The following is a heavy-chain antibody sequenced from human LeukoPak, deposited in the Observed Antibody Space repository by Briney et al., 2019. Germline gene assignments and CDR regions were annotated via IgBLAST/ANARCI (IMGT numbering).Heavy chain of an antibody. CDR1: GGSISSSSYY. CDR3: ARALLWFGGEFDY. J-gene: IGHJ4*02. CDR2: IYTSGST. Sequence: SETLSLTCTVSGGSISSSSYYWGWIRLPPGKGLEWIGRIYTSGSTNYNPSLKSRVTISVDTSKNQFSLKLSSVTAADTAVYYCARALLWFGGEFDYWGQGTLVTVSS. V-gene: IGHV4-39*07. D-gene: IGHD3-10*01.